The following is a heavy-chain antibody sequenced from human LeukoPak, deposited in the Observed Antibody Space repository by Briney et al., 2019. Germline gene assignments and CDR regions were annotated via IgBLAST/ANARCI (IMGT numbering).Heavy chain of an antibody. V-gene: IGHV3-30-3*01. CDR2: ISYDGTKQ. CDR1: GFTFTNYP. CDR3: ARGVHALGY. J-gene: IGHJ4*02. Sequence: PGGSLRLSCEASGFTFTNYPMFWVRLAPAKGLEWVSSISYDGTKQNYTNSVKGRFTISRDNSRNMLFLQMNSLRPEDTAVYYCARGVHALGYWGQGALVTVSS. D-gene: IGHD2-2*01.